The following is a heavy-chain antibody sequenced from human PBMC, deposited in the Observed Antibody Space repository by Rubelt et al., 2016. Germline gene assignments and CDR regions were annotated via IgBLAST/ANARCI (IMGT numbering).Heavy chain of an antibody. Sequence: GSGGGLVQPGGSLRLSCAASGFTFTTHGMSWVRQAPGKGLEWVSTISGGGGSAYYADSVRGRFTISRDNSKNALYLRMNSLRVDDTAVYYCAKVVSTTGLWYFDYWGQGTLVTVSS. CDR2: ISGGGGSA. CDR1: GFTFTTHG. V-gene: IGHV3-23*01. CDR3: AKVVSTTGLWYFDY. J-gene: IGHJ4*02. D-gene: IGHD2/OR15-2a*01.